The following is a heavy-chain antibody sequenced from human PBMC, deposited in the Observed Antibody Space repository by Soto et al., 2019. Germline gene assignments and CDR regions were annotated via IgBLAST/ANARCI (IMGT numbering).Heavy chain of an antibody. J-gene: IGHJ6*02. Sequence: QVQLVQSGAEVKKPGASVKVSCKASGYTFTSYDINWVRQATGQGLEWMGWMNPNSGNTGYAQKFQGRVTMTRNTSISTAYMELSSLRSEDTAVYYCARGPSYDFWSGSYGSYYYYGMDVWGQGTTVTVSS. CDR3: ARGPSYDFWSGSYGSYYYYGMDV. D-gene: IGHD3-3*01. CDR1: GYTFTSYD. CDR2: MNPNSGNT. V-gene: IGHV1-8*01.